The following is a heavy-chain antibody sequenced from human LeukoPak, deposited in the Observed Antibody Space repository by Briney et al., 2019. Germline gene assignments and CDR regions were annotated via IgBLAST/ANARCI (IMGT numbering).Heavy chain of an antibody. CDR3: ARKFWSGYYWYYYYGMDV. CDR2: MNPNSGNT. V-gene: IGHV1-8*02. CDR1: GGTFSSYA. D-gene: IGHD3-3*01. Sequence: ASVKVSCKASGGTFSSYAISWVRQATGQGLEWMGWMNPNSGNTGYAQKFQGRVTMTRNTSISTAYMELSSLRSEDTAVYYCARKFWSGYYWYYYYGMDVWGQGTTVTVSS. J-gene: IGHJ6*02.